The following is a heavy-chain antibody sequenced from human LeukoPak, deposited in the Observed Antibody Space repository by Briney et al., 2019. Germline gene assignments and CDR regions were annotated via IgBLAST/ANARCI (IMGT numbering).Heavy chain of an antibody. J-gene: IGHJ6*03. V-gene: IGHV4-39*07. CDR2: IYYSGST. CDR3: ARDGPGQYSSSWYNVGYYYYYYMDV. D-gene: IGHD6-13*01. Sequence: SETLSLTCTVSGGSISSSSYYWGWIRQPPGKGLEWIGSIYYSGSTYYNPSLKSRVTISVDTSKNQFSLKLSSVTAADTAVYYCARDGPGQYSSSWYNVGYYYYYYMDVWGKGTTVTVSS. CDR1: GGSISSSSYY.